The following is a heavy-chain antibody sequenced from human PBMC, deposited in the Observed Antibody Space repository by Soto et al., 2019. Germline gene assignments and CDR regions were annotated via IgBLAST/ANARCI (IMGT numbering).Heavy chain of an antibody. CDR2: FYWDDDK. CDR1: GFSLTTSGVG. CDR3: AHRVLRTVFGLVTTTAIYFDF. Sequence: QITLKESGPTVVKPTETLTLTCTFSGFSLTTSGVGVGWVRQSPGKAPEWLALFYWDDDKRYSTSLNSRLIITKDTSKNQLVLTMANVDPADTATYYCAHRVLRTVFGLVTTTAIYFDFWGPGTPVVVSS. J-gene: IGHJ4*02. D-gene: IGHD3-3*01. V-gene: IGHV2-5*02.